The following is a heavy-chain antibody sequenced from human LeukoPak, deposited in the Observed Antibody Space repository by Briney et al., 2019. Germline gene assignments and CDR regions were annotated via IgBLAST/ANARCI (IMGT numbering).Heavy chain of an antibody. Sequence: MSSETLSLTCTVSGGSVSSYYWSWIRQPAGKGLEWIWRFYTSGSTNYNPSLKSRVTMSVDTSKNQISLKLSSMTAADTAVYYCAREFQSYCTNGLCHYFDYWGQGTLVTVSS. V-gene: IGHV4-4*07. J-gene: IGHJ4*02. D-gene: IGHD2-8*01. CDR3: AREFQSYCTNGLCHYFDY. CDR2: FYTSGST. CDR1: GGSVSSYY.